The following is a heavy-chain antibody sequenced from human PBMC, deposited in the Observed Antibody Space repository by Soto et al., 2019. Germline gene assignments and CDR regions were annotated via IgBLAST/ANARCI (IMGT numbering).Heavy chain of an antibody. V-gene: IGHV4-59*06. CDR3: ARDVTDFWSGHEGMDV. J-gene: IGHJ6*02. Sequence: PSETLSLTCTVSGGSISSYYWSWIRQHPGKGLEWIGYIYYSGSTYYNPSLKSRVTISVDTSKNQFSLKLTSVTAADTAVYYCARDVTDFWSGHEGMDVWGQGTTVTVSS. D-gene: IGHD3-3*01. CDR1: GGSISSYY. CDR2: IYYSGST.